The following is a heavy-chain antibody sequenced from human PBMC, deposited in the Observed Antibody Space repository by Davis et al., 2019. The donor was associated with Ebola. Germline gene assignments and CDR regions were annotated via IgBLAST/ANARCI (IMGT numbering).Heavy chain of an antibody. J-gene: IGHJ4*02. CDR1: GGTFSSYA. D-gene: IGHD3-10*01. CDR2: TVPIFGTA. Sequence: AASVKVSCKASGGTFSSYAISWVRQAPGQGLEWMGGTVPIFGTANYAQKFQDRVTITADASTSTVYMELSSLRSEDTAVYYCAGMHGFGEGWPGYWGQGTLLTVSS. CDR3: AGMHGFGEGWPGY. V-gene: IGHV1-69*13.